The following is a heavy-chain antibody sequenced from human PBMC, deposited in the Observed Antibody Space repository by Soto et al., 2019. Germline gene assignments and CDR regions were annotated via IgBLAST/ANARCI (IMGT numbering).Heavy chain of an antibody. CDR2: IDPSDSQT. D-gene: IGHD3-22*01. V-gene: IGHV5-10-1*01. Sequence: GESLKISGKGSGYSFAGYWITWVRQMPGKGLEWMGRIDPSDSQTYYSPSFRGHVTISAAKSITTVFLQWSSLRASDTAMYYCARQIYDSDSGPNCPYSFDSWGPGTMVTVSS. CDR1: GYSFAGYW. CDR3: ARQIYDSDSGPNCPYSFDS. J-gene: IGHJ4*02.